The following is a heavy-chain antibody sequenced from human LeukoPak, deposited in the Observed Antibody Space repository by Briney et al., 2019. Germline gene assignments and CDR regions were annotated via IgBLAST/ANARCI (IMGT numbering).Heavy chain of an antibody. Sequence: SQTLSLTCPVSGGSISSGGYYWSWIRQHPGKGLEGIGYIYYSGSTYYNPSLKSRVTISVDTSKNQFSLKLSSVTAADTAVYYCAREGYCSSTSCYDYYMDVWGKGTTVTVSS. D-gene: IGHD2-2*01. CDR1: GGSISSGGYY. V-gene: IGHV4-31*03. CDR2: IYYSGST. J-gene: IGHJ6*03. CDR3: AREGYCSSTSCYDYYMDV.